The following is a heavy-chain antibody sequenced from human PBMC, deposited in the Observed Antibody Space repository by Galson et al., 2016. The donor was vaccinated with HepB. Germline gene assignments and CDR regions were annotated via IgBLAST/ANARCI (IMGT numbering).Heavy chain of an antibody. D-gene: IGHD1-20*01. CDR1: GGSISSDGYS. CDR2: LYHSGST. CDR3: ASGRNWNYFYGMDV. V-gene: IGHV4-30-2*01. J-gene: IGHJ6*02. Sequence: LSLTCAVSGGSISSDGYSWTWIRQPPGKGLEWIGYLYHSGSTDYSPSLKSRVTISVDRSKNQFSLKLRSMTAADTAVYYCASGRNWNYFYGMDVWGQGITVTVSS.